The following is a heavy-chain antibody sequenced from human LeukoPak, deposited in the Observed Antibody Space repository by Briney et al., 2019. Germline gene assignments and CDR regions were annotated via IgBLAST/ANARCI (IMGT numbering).Heavy chain of an antibody. J-gene: IGHJ4*02. V-gene: IGHV4-39*07. Sequence: SETLSLTCTVSGGSISSSSYYWGWIRQPPGKGLEWIGSIYYSGSTYYNPSLKSRVTISVDTSKNQFSLKLSSVTAADTAVYYCARGRSDGQDYWGQGTLVTVSS. CDR1: GGSISSSSYY. D-gene: IGHD4-17*01. CDR3: ARGRSDGQDY. CDR2: IYYSGST.